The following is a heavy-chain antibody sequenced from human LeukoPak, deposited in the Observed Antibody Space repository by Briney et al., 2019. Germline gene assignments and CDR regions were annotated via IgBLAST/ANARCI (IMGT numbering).Heavy chain of an antibody. CDR2: IRSNTYGGTT. D-gene: IGHD3/OR15-3a*01. CDR3: TSGLWTY. V-gene: IGHV3-49*04. J-gene: IGHJ4*02. CDR1: GFTFSDYA. Sequence: GGSLRLSCTASGFTFSDYAMSWVRQAPGKGLEWVGFIRSNTYGGTTQYAASVKGRFTVSRDDSKSIAYLQMNSLKTEDTAVYYCTSGLWTYWGQGTLVTVSS.